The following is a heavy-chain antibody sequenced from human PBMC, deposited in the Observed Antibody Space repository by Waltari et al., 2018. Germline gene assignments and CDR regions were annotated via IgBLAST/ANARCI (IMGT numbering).Heavy chain of an antibody. J-gene: IGHJ3*02. CDR2: IYYSGST. D-gene: IGHD3-10*01. V-gene: IGHV4-31*03. CDR3: ARGRGSGSWGLGAFDI. CDR1: GGSISSGGSY. Sequence: QVQLQESGPGLVKPSQTLSLTCTVSGGSISSGGSYWSWSPQHPGKGLEWIGYIYYSGSTYYNPSLKSRVTISVDTSKNQFSLKLSSVTAADTAVYYCARGRGSGSWGLGAFDIWGQGTMVTVSS.